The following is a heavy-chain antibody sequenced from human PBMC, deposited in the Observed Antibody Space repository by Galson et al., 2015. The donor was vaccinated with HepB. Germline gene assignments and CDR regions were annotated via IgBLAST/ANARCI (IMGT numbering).Heavy chain of an antibody. CDR3: AKDRDSGSYSTPYDAFDI. Sequence: SLRLSCAASGLSFSSYAMSWVRQAPGKGLEWVSAISGSGGSTYYADSVKGRFTISRDNSKNTLYLQMNSLRAEDTAVYYCAKDRDSGSYSTPYDAFDIWGQGTMVTVSS. CDR1: GLSFSSYA. J-gene: IGHJ3*02. V-gene: IGHV3-23*01. CDR2: ISGSGGST. D-gene: IGHD1-26*01.